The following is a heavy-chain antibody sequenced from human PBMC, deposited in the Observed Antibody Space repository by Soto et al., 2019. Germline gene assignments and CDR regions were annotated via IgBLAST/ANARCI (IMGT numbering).Heavy chain of an antibody. CDR1: GYTLTSYA. D-gene: IGHD3-9*01. Sequence: GASVKVSCKASGYTLTSYAISWVRQAPGQGLEWMGWISAYNGNTNYAQKLQGRVTMTTDTSTSTAYMELRSLRSDDTAVYYCARERHYDILTGYSMAYWGQGTLVTVSS. J-gene: IGHJ4*02. CDR2: ISAYNGNT. V-gene: IGHV1-18*01. CDR3: ARERHYDILTGYSMAY.